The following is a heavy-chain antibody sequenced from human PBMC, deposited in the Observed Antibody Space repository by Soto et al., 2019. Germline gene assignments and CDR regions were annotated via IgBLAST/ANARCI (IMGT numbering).Heavy chain of an antibody. CDR1: GFTFISYA. CDR3: AKDDIVVVPAAIIEYYYYYGMDV. Sequence: GGALRLSCADSGFTFISYAMSWVRQAPGKGLEWVSAISGSGGSTYYADSVKGRFTISRDNSKNTLYLQMDSLRAEDTAVYYCAKDDIVVVPAAIIEYYYYYGMDVWGQGTTVTVSS. D-gene: IGHD2-2*02. J-gene: IGHJ6*02. V-gene: IGHV3-23*01. CDR2: ISGSGGST.